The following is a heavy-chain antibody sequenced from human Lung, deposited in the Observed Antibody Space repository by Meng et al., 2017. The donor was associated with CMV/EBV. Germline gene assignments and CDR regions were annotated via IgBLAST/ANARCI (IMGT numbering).Heavy chain of an antibody. V-gene: IGHV1-69*13. Sequence: SVKVSXKASGGDFYNFGISWIRQAPGQGLQWMGRIIPTFGTAHYARGFQGKITISADGPTTTAFMEISGLTSDDTAVYYCARPFRPGYGDPGFDFWGQGTLVTVSS. CDR1: GGDFYNFG. D-gene: IGHD4-17*01. CDR2: IIPTFGTA. CDR3: ARPFRPGYGDPGFDF. J-gene: IGHJ4*02.